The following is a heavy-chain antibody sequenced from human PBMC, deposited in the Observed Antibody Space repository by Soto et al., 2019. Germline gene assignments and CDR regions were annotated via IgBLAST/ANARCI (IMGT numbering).Heavy chain of an antibody. V-gene: IGHV4-38-2*02. CDR2: ISHTGRT. D-gene: IGHD2-15*01. Sequence: SETLSLTCRVSGSSITNSFYWGWIRQSPEKGLEWIGSISHTGRTSYNPSLKSRVSISVDTSKNQFSLTLTSVTAADTAVYYCARDPANLALAVAYFDSWGQGTLVTVS. J-gene: IGHJ4*02. CDR3: ARDPANLALAVAYFDS. CDR1: GSSITNSFY.